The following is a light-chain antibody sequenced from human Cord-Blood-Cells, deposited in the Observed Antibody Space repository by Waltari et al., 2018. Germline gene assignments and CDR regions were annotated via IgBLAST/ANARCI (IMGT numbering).Light chain of an antibody. V-gene: IGLV3-9*01. Sequence: SYELTHPLPLSVALGQTARITRGGNNTGSKNVHGYQQKPGQAPVLVIYRDSNRPSGIPERLSGSNSGNTATLTISRAQAGDEADYYCQVCDSSTEVFGTWTKVTVL. CDR3: QVCDSSTEV. CDR1: NTGSKN. CDR2: RDS. J-gene: IGLJ1*01.